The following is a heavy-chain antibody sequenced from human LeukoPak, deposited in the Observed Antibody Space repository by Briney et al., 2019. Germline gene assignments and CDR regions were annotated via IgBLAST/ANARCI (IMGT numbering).Heavy chain of an antibody. J-gene: IGHJ4*02. CDR2: ISAYNGNT. V-gene: IGHV1-18*01. D-gene: IGHD3-16*02. CDR3: AGVAFGGVIANGNDY. CDR1: GYTFTSYG. Sequence: ASVKVSCKASGYTFTSYGISWVRQAPGQGLEWMGWISAYNGNTNYAQKLQGRVTMTTDTSTSTAYMELRSLRSDDTAVYYCAGVAFGGVIANGNDYWGQGTLVTVSS.